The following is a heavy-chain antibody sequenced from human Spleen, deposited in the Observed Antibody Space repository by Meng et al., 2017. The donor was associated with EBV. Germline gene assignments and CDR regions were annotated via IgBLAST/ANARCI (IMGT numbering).Heavy chain of an antibody. CDR2: VIHSGNT. J-gene: IGHJ4*02. CDR1: GESVIAYY. Sequence: QVEMQPFVAGLLTASVTLALTCSLYGESVIAYYGRWIRQPPGRGLVWIGDVIHSGNTSYSPSLKSRVTISVDTSKSQFSLKLRSMTAADTAVYYCATGWGKANYWGQGTLVTVSS. V-gene: IGHV4-34*12. CDR3: ATGWGKANY. D-gene: IGHD3-16*01.